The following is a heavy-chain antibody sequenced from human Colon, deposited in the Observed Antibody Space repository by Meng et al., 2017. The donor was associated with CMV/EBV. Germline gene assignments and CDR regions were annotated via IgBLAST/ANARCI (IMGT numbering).Heavy chain of an antibody. CDR1: GFTLSSYW. Sequence: GESLKISCAASGFTLSSYWMHWVRQATGKGLVWVARLNNDGSYMTYAVSVRGRFAISRDNAKNMVYLQMNSLTADDTAVYYCARPRDGYSPFDLWGQGTLVTVSS. CDR3: ARPRDGYSPFDL. V-gene: IGHV3-74*03. J-gene: IGHJ4*02. CDR2: LNNDGSYM. D-gene: IGHD5-18*01.